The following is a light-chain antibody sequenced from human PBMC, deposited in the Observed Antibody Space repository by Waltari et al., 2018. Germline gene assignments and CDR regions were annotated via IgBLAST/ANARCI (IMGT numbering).Light chain of an antibody. V-gene: IGLV3-10*01. Sequence: SYELTQQPSVSVSPGQTARITCSGDALPDTYVYWYQQQSGQAPVLVIFEDTKRPSGILERFSGARSGTTATLTISGAQVEDEADYYCYTTDSSGDHGVFGGGTKLTVL. CDR2: EDT. CDR3: YTTDSSGDHGV. J-gene: IGLJ3*02. CDR1: ALPDTY.